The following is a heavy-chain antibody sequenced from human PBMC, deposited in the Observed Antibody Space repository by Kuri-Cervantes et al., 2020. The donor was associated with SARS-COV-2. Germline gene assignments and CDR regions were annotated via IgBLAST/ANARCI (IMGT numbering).Heavy chain of an antibody. CDR2: INPSGGST. Sequence: ASVKVSCKASGYTFTGYYIHWVRQAPGQGLEWMGIINPSGGSTSYAQKFQGRVTMTRDTSTSTVYMELSSLRSEDTAVYYCAREGAVVVPAAVRFYYYGMDVWGQGTTVTVSS. CDR1: GYTFTGYY. D-gene: IGHD2-2*01. V-gene: IGHV1-46*03. J-gene: IGHJ6*02. CDR3: AREGAVVVPAAVRFYYYGMDV.